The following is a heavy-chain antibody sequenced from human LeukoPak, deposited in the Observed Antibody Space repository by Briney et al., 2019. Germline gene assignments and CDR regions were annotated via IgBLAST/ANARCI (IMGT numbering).Heavy chain of an antibody. Sequence: SETQSLTCAVSGGSISSTTSYWGWIRQPPGKGLEWIGRIYYSGSTFYNPSLKSRVTISVDTSKNQLSLRLSSVTAADTAVYYCARHGSTDYFDYWGQGTLVTVSS. CDR3: ARHGSTDYFDY. V-gene: IGHV4-39*01. CDR2: IYYSGST. CDR1: GGSISSTTSY. J-gene: IGHJ4*02. D-gene: IGHD2-2*03.